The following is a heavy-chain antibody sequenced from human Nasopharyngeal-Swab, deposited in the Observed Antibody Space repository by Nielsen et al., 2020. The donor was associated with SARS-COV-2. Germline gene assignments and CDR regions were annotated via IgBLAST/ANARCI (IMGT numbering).Heavy chain of an antibody. CDR3: ARESRDVEMASYYFDY. CDR2: ISYDGSNK. Sequence: GGSLRLSCAASGFTFSSYAMHWVRQAPGKGLEWVAVISYDGSNKYYADSVKGRFTISRDNSKNTLYLQMNSLRAEDTAVYYCARESRDVEMASYYFDYWGQGTLVTVSS. V-gene: IGHV3-30-3*01. CDR1: GFTFSSYA. J-gene: IGHJ4*02. D-gene: IGHD5-24*01.